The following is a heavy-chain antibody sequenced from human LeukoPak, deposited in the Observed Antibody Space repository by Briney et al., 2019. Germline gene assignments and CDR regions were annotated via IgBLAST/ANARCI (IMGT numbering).Heavy chain of an antibody. CDR1: GFTVSSNY. CDR2: IYSGGRT. Sequence: GGSLRLSCAASGFTVSSNYMSWVRQAPGKGLEWVSVIYSGGRTYYADSVKDRFTISRDNSKNTLYLQMNSLRAEDTAVYYCSRSPSALWGTGWYEMSDWGQGTLVTLSS. V-gene: IGHV3-66*01. D-gene: IGHD6-19*01. J-gene: IGHJ4*02. CDR3: SRSPSALWGTGWYEMSD.